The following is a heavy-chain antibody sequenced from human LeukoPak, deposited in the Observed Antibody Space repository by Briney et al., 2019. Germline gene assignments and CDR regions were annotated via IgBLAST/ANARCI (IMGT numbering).Heavy chain of an antibody. D-gene: IGHD3-22*01. Sequence: ASVKVSCKASGYTFTSYDINWVRQAPGQGLEWMGWINPNSGGTNYAQKFQGRVTMTRDTSISTAYMELSRLRSDDTAVYYCARDSSGYTDEYFQHWGQGTLVTVSS. V-gene: IGHV1-2*02. J-gene: IGHJ1*01. CDR2: INPNSGGT. CDR1: GYTFTSYD. CDR3: ARDSSGYTDEYFQH.